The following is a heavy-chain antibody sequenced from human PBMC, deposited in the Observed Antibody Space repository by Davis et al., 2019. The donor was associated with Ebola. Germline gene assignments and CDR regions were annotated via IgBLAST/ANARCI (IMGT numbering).Heavy chain of an antibody. Sequence: AASVKVSCKASGYTFTSYGISWVRQAPRQGLEWLGWISAYNGNTNYAPKLQGRVTMTTDTSTSTAYMELRSLRSDDTAVYYCARDGLVVAALDYWGQGTLVTVSS. CDR3: ARDGLVVAALDY. J-gene: IGHJ4*02. CDR1: GYTFTSYG. V-gene: IGHV1-18*01. CDR2: ISAYNGNT. D-gene: IGHD3-22*01.